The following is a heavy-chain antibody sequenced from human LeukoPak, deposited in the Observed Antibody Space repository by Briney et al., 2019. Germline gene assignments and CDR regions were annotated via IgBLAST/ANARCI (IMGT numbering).Heavy chain of an antibody. CDR2: ISPDGGT. CDR3: VRHGGYNFDY. CDR1: GGSFSGYY. Sequence: SETPSLTCAVFGGSFSGYYWSWIRQPPGKGLEWIGQISPDGGTAYNPSLESRVTISIDTSKKQFSLNVNSVTAADTAVYYCVRHGGYNFDYWGQGTLVAVSS. D-gene: IGHD3-16*01. V-gene: IGHV4-34*01. J-gene: IGHJ4*02.